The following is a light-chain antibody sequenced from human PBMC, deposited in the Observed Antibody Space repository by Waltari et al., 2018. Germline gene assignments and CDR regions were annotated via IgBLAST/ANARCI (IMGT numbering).Light chain of an antibody. Sequence: IVLTQSPGTLSLSPGERATLSCRTSQSVSNSNYLAWYQQKPGQAPWLLIYGETNTATGVPGRFTASGSGTDFTLTISRLEPEDFAIYYCQQYGASPNIAFGQGTRLEIK. V-gene: IGKV3-20*01. CDR3: QQYGASPNIA. CDR1: QSVSNSNY. J-gene: IGKJ5*01. CDR2: GET.